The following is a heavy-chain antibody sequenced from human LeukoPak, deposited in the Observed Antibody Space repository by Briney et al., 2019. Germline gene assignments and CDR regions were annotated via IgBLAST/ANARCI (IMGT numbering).Heavy chain of an antibody. CDR1: GFTVSGNY. CDR3: AKTRYSSSWAIDY. J-gene: IGHJ4*02. Sequence: PGGSLRLSCAVSGFTVSGNYMSWVRQAPGKGLEWVSLIYSGGTTYYADSVKGRFTISRDNSKNTLYLQMNSLRAEDTAVYYCAKTRYSSSWAIDYWGQGTLVTVSS. D-gene: IGHD6-13*01. CDR2: IYSGGTT. V-gene: IGHV3-53*01.